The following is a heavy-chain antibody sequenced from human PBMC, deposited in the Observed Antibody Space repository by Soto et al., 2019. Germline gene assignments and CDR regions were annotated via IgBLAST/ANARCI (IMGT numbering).Heavy chain of an antibody. J-gene: IGHJ6*02. Sequence: ASVKVSCKASGYSFTTHGISWVRRAPGHGLEWMGWISAYNGDTHYVQRFQGRLTMTTDTSTSTAYMELRSLTSDDTAVYYCARDPTSSGILRGTPLMDVWGQGTTVTVSS. D-gene: IGHD4-17*01. V-gene: IGHV1-18*04. CDR2: ISAYNGDT. CDR3: ARDPTSSGILRGTPLMDV. CDR1: GYSFTTHG.